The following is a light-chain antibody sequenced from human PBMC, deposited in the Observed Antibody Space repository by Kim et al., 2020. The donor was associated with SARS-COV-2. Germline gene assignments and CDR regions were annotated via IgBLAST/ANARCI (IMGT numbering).Light chain of an antibody. CDR1: NLGNKY. CDR3: QAWDSRTVV. V-gene: IGLV3-1*01. J-gene: IGLJ2*01. Sequence: SVSPGQTASITCSGDNLGNKYACWYHQQPGQSPELVIYRDSERPSGIPERFSGSNSGNTATLTISETQAMDEGDYYCQAWDSRTVVFGGGTQLTVL. CDR2: RDS.